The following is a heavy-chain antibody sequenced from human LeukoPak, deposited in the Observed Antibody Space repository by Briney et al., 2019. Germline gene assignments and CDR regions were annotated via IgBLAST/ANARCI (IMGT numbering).Heavy chain of an antibody. Sequence: GGSLRLSCTASGFTFGDYAMSWFRQAPGKGLEWVGFIRSKAYGGTTEYAASVKGRFTISRDDSKSIAYLQMNSLKTEDTAVYYCTRDAGGLDYYDSSGYHAFDIWGQGTMVTVSS. D-gene: IGHD3-22*01. CDR1: GFTFGDYA. CDR2: IRSKAYGGTT. V-gene: IGHV3-49*03. J-gene: IGHJ3*02. CDR3: TRDAGGLDYYDSSGYHAFDI.